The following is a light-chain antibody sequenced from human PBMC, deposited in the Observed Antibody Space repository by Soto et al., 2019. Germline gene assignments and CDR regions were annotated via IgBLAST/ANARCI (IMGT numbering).Light chain of an antibody. CDR3: TAFSSSTTRV. CDR1: SSDVGDFNY. V-gene: IGLV2-14*01. Sequence: QSALTQPASVSGSPGQSITISCTGTSSDVGDFNYVSWYQQHPGKAPKLMTYDVGNRPSGVSIRFSCSKSASTASLTFSGLETKKENDYYFTAFSSSTTRVFGTGTQVTVL. CDR2: DVG. J-gene: IGLJ1*01.